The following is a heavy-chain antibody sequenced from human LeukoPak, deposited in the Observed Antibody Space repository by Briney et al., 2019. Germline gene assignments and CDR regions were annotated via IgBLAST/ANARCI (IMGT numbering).Heavy chain of an antibody. Sequence: SETLSLTCAVYGGSFSGYYWSWIRQPPGKGLEWIGEINHSGSTNYNPSLKSRVTISIDASKNQFSLKLSSVTAADTALYYCARGPGTWYYYWGQGTLVTVSS. CDR3: ARGPGTWYYY. V-gene: IGHV4-34*01. J-gene: IGHJ4*02. CDR2: INHSGST. CDR1: GGSFSGYY. D-gene: IGHD6-13*01.